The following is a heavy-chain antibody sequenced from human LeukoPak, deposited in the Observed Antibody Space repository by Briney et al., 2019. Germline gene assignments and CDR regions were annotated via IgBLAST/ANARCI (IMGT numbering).Heavy chain of an antibody. D-gene: IGHD2-15*01. Sequence: SVKVSCKASGGTFSSYAISWVRQAPGQGLEWMGGIIPIFGTANYAQKFQGRVTITADESTSTAYMELSSLRSEDTAVYYCARGLAYSHKENWFDPWGQGTLVTVSS. V-gene: IGHV1-69*13. CDR2: IIPIFGTA. CDR3: ARGLAYSHKENWFDP. J-gene: IGHJ5*02. CDR1: GGTFSSYA.